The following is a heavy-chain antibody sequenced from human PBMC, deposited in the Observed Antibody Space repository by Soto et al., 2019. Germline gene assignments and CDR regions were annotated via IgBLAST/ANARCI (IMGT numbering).Heavy chain of an antibody. J-gene: IGHJ3*02. Sequence: QVRLVESGGGVVQPGTSLRLSCAASGFTFSDYGMHWVRQAPGKGLEWVAIIWYDGTKKFYADSVKGRFTISRDNSKNSLYLQVSRLRAEDTAMYYCAILAGKDPLDIWGQGTMVTVSS. D-gene: IGHD3-3*02. CDR1: GFTFSDYG. V-gene: IGHV3-33*01. CDR2: IWYDGTKK. CDR3: AILAGKDPLDI.